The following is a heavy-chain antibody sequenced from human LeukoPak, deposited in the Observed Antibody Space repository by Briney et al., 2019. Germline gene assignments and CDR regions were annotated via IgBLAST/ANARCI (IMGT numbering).Heavy chain of an antibody. CDR1: GGSISSYY. D-gene: IGHD3-22*01. V-gene: IGHV4-59*01. CDR2: IYYSGST. CDR3: ARAGWDYYDSSGYLPLDY. J-gene: IGHJ4*02. Sequence: KPSETLSLTCTVSGGSISSYYWSWIRQPPGKGLEWIGYIYYSGSTNYNPSLKSRVTISVDTSKNQFSLKLSSVTAADTAVYYCARAGWDYYDSSGYLPLDYWGQGTLVTVSS.